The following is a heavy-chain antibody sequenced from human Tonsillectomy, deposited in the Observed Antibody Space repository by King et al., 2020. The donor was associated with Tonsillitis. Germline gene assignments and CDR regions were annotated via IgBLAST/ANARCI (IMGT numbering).Heavy chain of an antibody. CDR1: GFSLDTTGMC. Sequence: QVTLKESGPVLVKPTQTLTLTCTFSGFSLDTTGMCVGWIRQPPGKALEWLALIDWDGDEYYNTFLRSRLTISKGPSKTQVVLRVTSTDPVDTATYYCARYQPQRGMDVWGPGTTVTVSS. V-gene: IGHV2-70*13. D-gene: IGHD2-2*01. J-gene: IGHJ6*02. CDR3: ARYQPQRGMDV. CDR2: IDWDGDE.